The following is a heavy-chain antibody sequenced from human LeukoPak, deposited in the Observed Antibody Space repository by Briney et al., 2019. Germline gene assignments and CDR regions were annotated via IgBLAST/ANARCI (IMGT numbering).Heavy chain of an antibody. V-gene: IGHV1-69*01. CDR2: IIPIFGTA. CDR3: ARGRDSSSSFDY. Sequence: SVKVPCKASGGTFSSYAISWVRQAPGQGLEWMGGIIPIFGTANYAQKFQGRVTITADESTSTAYMELSSLRSEDTAVYYCARGRDSSSSFDYWGQGTLVTVSS. D-gene: IGHD6-6*01. CDR1: GGTFSSYA. J-gene: IGHJ4*02.